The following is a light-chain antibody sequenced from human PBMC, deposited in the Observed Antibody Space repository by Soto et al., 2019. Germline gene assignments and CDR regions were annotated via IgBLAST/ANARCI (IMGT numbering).Light chain of an antibody. CDR3: SSYTASSTLV. Sequence: QSVLTQPASVSGSPGQSITISCTGTSSDVGGYNYVSWYQQHPGKAPKLMIYEVSYRPSGVSRRVSGSKSDNTASLTISGLQADDEADYFCSSYTASSTLVFGGGTKLTVL. CDR2: EVS. CDR1: SSDVGGYNY. V-gene: IGLV2-14*01. J-gene: IGLJ3*02.